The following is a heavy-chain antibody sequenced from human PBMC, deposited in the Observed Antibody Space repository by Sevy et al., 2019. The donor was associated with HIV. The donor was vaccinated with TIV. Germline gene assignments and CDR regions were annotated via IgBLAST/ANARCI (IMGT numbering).Heavy chain of an antibody. J-gene: IGHJ4*02. CDR3: ARSPYYDFWSGNGYYFDY. CDR2: ISYDGSNK. V-gene: IGHV3-30*04. CDR1: GFTFSSYA. D-gene: IGHD3-3*01. Sequence: GGSLRLSCAASGFTFSSYAMHWVRQAPGKGLEWVAVISYDGSNKYYADSVKSRFTISRDNSKNTLYLQMNSLRAEDTAVYYCARSPYYDFWSGNGYYFDYWGQGTLVTVSS.